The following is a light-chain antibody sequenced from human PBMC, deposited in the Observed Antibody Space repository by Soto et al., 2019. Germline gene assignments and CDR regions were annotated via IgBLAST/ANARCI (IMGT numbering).Light chain of an antibody. CDR2: DVS. Sequence: EIVLTQSPATLSLSPGERAPLSCRASQSISSFLAWYQHKPGQAPRLLIYDVSKRATGIPARFSASGSGTDFTLTISSLEPEDFAVYYCHQRSSWPLTFGGGTTVEIK. CDR3: HQRSSWPLT. CDR1: QSISSF. J-gene: IGKJ4*01. V-gene: IGKV3-11*01.